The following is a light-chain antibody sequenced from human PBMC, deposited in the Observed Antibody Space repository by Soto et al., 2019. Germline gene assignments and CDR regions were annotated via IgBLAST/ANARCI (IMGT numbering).Light chain of an antibody. V-gene: IGKV3-20*01. J-gene: IGKJ5*01. CDR1: QSVSSDY. CDR2: GTS. CDR3: QQYGSSPRT. Sequence: NVLTQSPGTLSLSPGXGATLSCRAGQSVSSDYLAWYQQKPGQAPRLLIYGTSNRATGIPDRFSGSGSATDFTLTISRLEPEDFAVYYCQQYGSSPRTFGQGTRLEI.